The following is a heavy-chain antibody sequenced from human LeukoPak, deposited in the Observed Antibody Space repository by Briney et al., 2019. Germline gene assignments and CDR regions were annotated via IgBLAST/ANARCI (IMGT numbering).Heavy chain of an antibody. J-gene: IGHJ5*02. CDR2: IYYSGST. CDR3: ARDHGGNSNWFDP. CDR1: GGSISSGGYY. V-gene: IGHV4-31*03. D-gene: IGHD4-23*01. Sequence: SQTLSLTCTVSGGSISSGGYYWSWIRQHPGKGLEWIGYIYYSGSTYYNPSLKSRVTISVDTSKNQFSLKLSSMTAADTAVYYCARDHGGNSNWFDPWGQGTLVTVSS.